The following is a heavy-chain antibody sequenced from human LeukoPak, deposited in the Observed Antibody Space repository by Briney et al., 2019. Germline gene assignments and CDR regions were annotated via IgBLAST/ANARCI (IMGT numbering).Heavy chain of an antibody. CDR1: GGSISSYY. D-gene: IGHD3-9*01. Sequence: SETLSLTCTVSGGSISSYYWSWIRQPPGKGLEWIGYIFYSGSTSYNPSLKSRVTISGDTSKNQFSLKLSSVTAADTAVYYCAGHGYDISTGHNWFDPWGQGTLVTVSS. CDR3: AGHGYDISTGHNWFDP. J-gene: IGHJ5*02. CDR2: IFYSGST. V-gene: IGHV4-59*08.